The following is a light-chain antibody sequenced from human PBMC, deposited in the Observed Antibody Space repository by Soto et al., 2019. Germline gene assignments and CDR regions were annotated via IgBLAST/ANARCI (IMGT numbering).Light chain of an antibody. CDR1: QTISTW. Sequence: DIQMTQSPSTLSASVGDRVTITCRASQTISTWVAWYQQKPGTAPKLLMYDASRLESGVPSRFSGSGSGTEFTLTISSLQPDDFATYYCQQYKSYWTFGKGTK. CDR3: QQYKSYWT. CDR2: DAS. V-gene: IGKV1-5*01. J-gene: IGKJ1*01.